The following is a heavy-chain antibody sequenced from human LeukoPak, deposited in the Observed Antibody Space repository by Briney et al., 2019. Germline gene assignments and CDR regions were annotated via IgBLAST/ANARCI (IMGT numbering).Heavy chain of an antibody. D-gene: IGHD1-26*01. J-gene: IGHJ4*02. CDR2: MNPNSGNT. V-gene: IGHV1-8*01. CDR1: GYTFTSYD. Sequence: ASVKVSCKASGYTFTSYDINWVRQTTGQGLEWMGRMNPNSGNTGYAQKFQGRVTMTRNTSISTAYMDLSSLTSEDTAVYYCAMRYYRGDYWGQGTLVTVSS. CDR3: AMRYYRGDY.